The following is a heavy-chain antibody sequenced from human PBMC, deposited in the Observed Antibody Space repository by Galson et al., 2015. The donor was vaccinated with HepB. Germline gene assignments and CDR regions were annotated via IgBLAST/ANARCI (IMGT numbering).Heavy chain of an antibody. V-gene: IGHV1-69*13. CDR1: GGTFSSYG. CDR2: IIPIFGTA. Sequence: SVKVSCKASGGTFSSYGISWVRQAPGQGLEWTGGIIPIFGTANYAQKFQGRVTITADESTSTAYMELSSLRSEDTAVYYCARGEWELHGYYYGMDVWGQGTTVTVSS. D-gene: IGHD1-26*01. CDR3: ARGEWELHGYYYGMDV. J-gene: IGHJ6*02.